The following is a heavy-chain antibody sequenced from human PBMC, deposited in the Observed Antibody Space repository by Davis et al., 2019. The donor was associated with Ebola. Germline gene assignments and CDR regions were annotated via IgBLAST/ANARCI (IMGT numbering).Heavy chain of an antibody. D-gene: IGHD5-12*01. J-gene: IGHJ5*02. CDR1: GYTFTGYY. Sequence: ASVKVSCKASGYTFTGYYMHWVRQAPGQGLEWMGWINPNSGGTNYAQKFQGWVTMTRDTSISTAYMELSSLRSEDTAVYYCARAPLGRLRNWFDPWGQGTLVTVSS. CDR3: ARAPLGRLRNWFDP. V-gene: IGHV1-2*04. CDR2: INPNSGGT.